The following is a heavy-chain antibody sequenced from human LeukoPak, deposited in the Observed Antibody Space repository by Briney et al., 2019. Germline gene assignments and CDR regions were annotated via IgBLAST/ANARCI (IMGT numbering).Heavy chain of an antibody. D-gene: IGHD2-21*02. V-gene: IGHV3-48*01. CDR1: GFTFSSYS. J-gene: IGHJ6*02. Sequence: PGGSLRLSCAASGFTFSSYSMNWVRQAPGKGLEWLSYIGSSSSSSTYYADSVKGRFIISRDNAKNSLYLQMNSLRAEDTAVYYCARRINCGGDCYSHYGMDVWGQGTAVTVSS. CDR2: IGSSSSSST. CDR3: ARRINCGGDCYSHYGMDV.